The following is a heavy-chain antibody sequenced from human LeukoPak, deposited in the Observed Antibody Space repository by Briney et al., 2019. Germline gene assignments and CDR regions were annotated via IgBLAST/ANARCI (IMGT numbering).Heavy chain of an antibody. CDR2: ISSSSYI. Sequence: GGSLSLPCATSGFTFSSYSMNWVRQAPGKGLEWVSSISSSSYIYYADSVKGRFTISRDNAKNSLYLQMNSLRADDTAVYYCARGSGDFDYWGQGPVDSLSS. CDR1: GFTFSSYS. J-gene: IGHJ4*02. V-gene: IGHV3-21*01. D-gene: IGHD1-26*01. CDR3: ARGSGDFDY.